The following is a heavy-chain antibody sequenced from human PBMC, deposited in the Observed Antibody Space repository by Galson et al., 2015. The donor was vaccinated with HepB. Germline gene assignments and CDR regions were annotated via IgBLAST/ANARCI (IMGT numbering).Heavy chain of an antibody. CDR2: ISATGHPI. J-gene: IGHJ5*02. D-gene: IGHD3-3*01. CDR3: ARDSRATFGEPNWFDP. CDR1: GFTFRAYN. Sequence: SLRLSCAASGFTFRAYNMYWVRQAPGKVLGWLSYISATGHPIAYADSVKGRFIISRDNAKSSLFLQMNSLRVEDTAVYYCARDSRATFGEPNWFDPWGQGTLVIVAS. V-gene: IGHV3-48*03.